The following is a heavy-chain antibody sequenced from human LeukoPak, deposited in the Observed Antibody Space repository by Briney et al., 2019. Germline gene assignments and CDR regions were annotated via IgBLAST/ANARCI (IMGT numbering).Heavy chain of an antibody. CDR3: ARGDYGY. J-gene: IGHJ4*02. CDR1: VLTLSSYS. V-gene: IGHV3-21*01. CDR2: ISSSSSYI. Sequence: GGSLRLSCAASVLTLSSYSMNWVRQAPGKGLEWVSSISSSSSYIYYADSVKGRFTISRDNAKNSLYLQMNSLRAEDTTLYYCARGDYGYWGQGTLVTVSS. D-gene: IGHD4-17*01.